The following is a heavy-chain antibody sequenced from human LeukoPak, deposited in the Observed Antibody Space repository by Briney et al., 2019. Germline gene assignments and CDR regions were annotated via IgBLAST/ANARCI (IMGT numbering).Heavy chain of an antibody. CDR2: INHSGST. V-gene: IGHV4-34*01. CDR3: ARENTDLTFDY. D-gene: IGHD2/OR15-2a*01. CDR1: GGSFSGYY. J-gene: IGHJ4*02. Sequence: SETLSLTCAVYGGSFSGYYWSWIRQPPGKGLEWIGEINHSGSTNYNPSLKSRVTISVDTSKNQFSLKLSSVTAADTAVYYCARENTDLTFDYWGQGTLVTVSS.